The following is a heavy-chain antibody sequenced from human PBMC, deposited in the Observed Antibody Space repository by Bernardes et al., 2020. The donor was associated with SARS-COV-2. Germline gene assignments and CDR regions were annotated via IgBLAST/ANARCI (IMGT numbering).Heavy chain of an antibody. V-gene: IGHV2-70*11. J-gene: IGHJ6*02. CDR1: GFSLSTSGMC. CDR2: IDWDDDK. CDR3: ARDRIAVAAITYYYYGMDV. Sequence: PTLVKPTQTLTLTCTFSGFSLSTSGMCVSWIRQPPGKALEWLARIDWDDDKYYSTSLKTRLTISKDTSKNQVVLTMTNMDPVDTATYYCARDRIAVAAITYYYYGMDVWGQGTTVTVSS. D-gene: IGHD6-19*01.